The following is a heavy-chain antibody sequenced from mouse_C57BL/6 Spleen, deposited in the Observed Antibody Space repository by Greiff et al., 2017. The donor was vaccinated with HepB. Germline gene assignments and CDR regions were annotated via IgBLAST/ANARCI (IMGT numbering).Heavy chain of an antibody. Sequence: QVQLQQPGAELVKPGASVKVSCKASGYTFTSYWMHWVKQRPGQGLEWIGRIHPSDSDTNYNQKFKGKATLTVDKSSSTAYMQLSSLTSEDSAVYYCALYDYDGRGFAYWGQVTLVTVSA. CDR3: ALYDYDGRGFAY. V-gene: IGHV1-74*01. CDR1: GYTFTSYW. D-gene: IGHD2-4*01. CDR2: IHPSDSDT. J-gene: IGHJ3*01.